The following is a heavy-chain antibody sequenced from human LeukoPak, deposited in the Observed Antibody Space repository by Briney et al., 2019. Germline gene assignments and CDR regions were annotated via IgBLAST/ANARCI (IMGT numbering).Heavy chain of an antibody. CDR2: IKQDGSEK. D-gene: IGHD3-10*01. CDR3: AKDLYYYGSGPFDY. CDR1: GFTFSSYW. V-gene: IGHV3-7*03. Sequence: GGSLRLSCAASGFTFSSYWMSWVRQAPGKGLEWVANIKQDGSEKYYVDSVKGRFTISRDNSKNTLYLQMNSLRAEDTAVYYCAKDLYYYGSGPFDYWGQGTLVTVSS. J-gene: IGHJ4*02.